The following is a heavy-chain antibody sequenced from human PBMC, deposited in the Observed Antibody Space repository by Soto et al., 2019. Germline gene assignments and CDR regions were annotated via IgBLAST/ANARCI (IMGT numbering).Heavy chain of an antibody. CDR2: INAGNGNT. CDR1: GYTFTSYA. D-gene: IGHD3-3*01. J-gene: IGHJ3*02. Sequence: ASVKVSCKASGYTFTSYAMHWVRQAPGQRREWMGWINAGNGNTKYSQKFQGRVTITRDTSASTAYMELSSLRSEDTAVYYCARINDRGYDFWSPPRDAFDIWGPGTMVTVSS. CDR3: ARINDRGYDFWSPPRDAFDI. V-gene: IGHV1-3*01.